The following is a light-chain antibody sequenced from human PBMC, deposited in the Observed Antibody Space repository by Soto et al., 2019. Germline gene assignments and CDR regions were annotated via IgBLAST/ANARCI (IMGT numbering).Light chain of an antibody. CDR1: GSDIGAYNF. V-gene: IGLV2-8*01. J-gene: IGLJ3*02. Sequence: QSALAQPPSASGSPGQSVTISCTGSGSDIGAYNFVSWYQQHPGKAPKLMIFGVTERPSGVPDRFSGSKSGNTASLTVSGLPAYGEAVYYCYSYAGRNIWVFGGGTKPTVL. CDR3: YSYAGRNIWV. CDR2: GVT.